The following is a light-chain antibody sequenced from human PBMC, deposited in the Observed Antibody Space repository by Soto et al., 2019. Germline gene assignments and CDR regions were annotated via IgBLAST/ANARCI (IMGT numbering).Light chain of an antibody. CDR2: GAS. J-gene: IGKJ1*01. CDR1: QSVSNSY. Sequence: EIVLTQSPGTLSLSPGERATLSCRARQSVSNSYLAWYQQKPGQAPRLLIYGASGRAPGVPDRFSGSGSGTDFILTISRLEPEDFVVYYCQQYGSSPRTFGQGTKVEIK. V-gene: IGKV3-20*01. CDR3: QQYGSSPRT.